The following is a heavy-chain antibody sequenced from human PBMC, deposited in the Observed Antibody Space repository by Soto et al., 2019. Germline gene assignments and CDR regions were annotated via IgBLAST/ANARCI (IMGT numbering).Heavy chain of an antibody. CDR1: GGTFSIYA. J-gene: IGHJ6*02. CDR2: IIPIFGTA. Sequence: SVKVSCKASGGTFSIYAISCVRQAPGQGLEWMGGIIPIFGTANYAQKFQGRVTITADKSTSTAYMELSSLRSEDTAVYYCARERYCSSTSCLGMDVWGQGTTVTVSS. CDR3: ARERYCSSTSCLGMDV. V-gene: IGHV1-69*06. D-gene: IGHD2-2*01.